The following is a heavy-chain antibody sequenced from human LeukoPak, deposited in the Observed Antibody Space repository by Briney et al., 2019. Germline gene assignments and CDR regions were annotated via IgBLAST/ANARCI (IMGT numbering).Heavy chain of an antibody. CDR3: ARDRATTYYYYGMDV. CDR2: ISSSSSTI. J-gene: IGHJ6*02. CDR1: GFTFSSYS. Sequence: GGSLRLSCAASGFTFSSYSMNWVRQAPGKGLEWVSYISSSSSTIYYADSVKGRFTISRDNAKNSLYLQMNSLRAEDTAVYYCARDRATTYYYYGMDVWGQGTTVTVSS. D-gene: IGHD1-1*01. V-gene: IGHV3-48*04.